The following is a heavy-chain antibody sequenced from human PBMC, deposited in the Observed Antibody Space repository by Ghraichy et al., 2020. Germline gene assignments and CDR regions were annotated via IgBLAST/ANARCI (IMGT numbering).Heavy chain of an antibody. D-gene: IGHD6-13*01. J-gene: IGHJ4*02. CDR2: IRYDGSNK. Sequence: WVAFIRYDGSNKYYADSVKGRFTISRDNSKNTLYLQMNSMRAEDTAVYYCARSGYSSSWYDYWGQG. CDR3: ARSGYSSSWYDY. V-gene: IGHV3-30*02.